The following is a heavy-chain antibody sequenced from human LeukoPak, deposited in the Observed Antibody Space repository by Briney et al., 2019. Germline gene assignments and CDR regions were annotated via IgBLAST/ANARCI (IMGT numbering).Heavy chain of an antibody. CDR1: CGAFRGFY. V-gene: IGHV4-34*01. Sequence: KPSGNPSPPFAVYCGAFRGFYLGWIRQPPREGAEWIWGNNHSGSTNYNPSLKSRVTISVDTSKNQFSLKLSSVTAADTAVYYCARESPYYDILTGYTNWFDPWGQGTLVTVSS. J-gene: IGHJ5*02. CDR2: NNHSGST. D-gene: IGHD3-9*01. CDR3: ARESPYYDILTGYTNWFDP.